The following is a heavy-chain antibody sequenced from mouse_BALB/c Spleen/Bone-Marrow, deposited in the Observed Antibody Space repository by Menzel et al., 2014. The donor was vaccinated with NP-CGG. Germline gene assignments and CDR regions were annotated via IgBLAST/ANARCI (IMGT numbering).Heavy chain of an antibody. CDR2: IIPYNDGT. CDR3: ASHDGYYVGWYFDV. V-gene: IGHV1-14*01. J-gene: IGHJ1*01. D-gene: IGHD2-3*01. CDR1: GYTFTSYV. Sequence: EVQVVESGPELVKPGTSVKMSCKASGYTFTSYVMHWVKQKPGQGLEWIGYIIPYNDGTKYNEKFKGKATLTSDKSSSTAYMELSSLTSEDSAVYYWASHDGYYVGWYFDVWGAGTTVTVSS.